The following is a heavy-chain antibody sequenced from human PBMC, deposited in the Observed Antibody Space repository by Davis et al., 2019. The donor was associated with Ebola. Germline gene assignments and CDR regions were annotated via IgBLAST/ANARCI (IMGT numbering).Heavy chain of an antibody. D-gene: IGHD7-27*01. J-gene: IGHJ6*04. Sequence: ASVKVSCKASGYTFTSYYMHWVRQAPGQGLEWMGVINPSGGGTTYAQKLQGRVTMTRDPSTSTVYMELSSLRSEDTAVYYCARETGDGGGMDVWGKGTTATVSS. CDR3: ARETGDGGGMDV. V-gene: IGHV1-46*04. CDR1: GYTFTSYY. CDR2: INPSGGGT.